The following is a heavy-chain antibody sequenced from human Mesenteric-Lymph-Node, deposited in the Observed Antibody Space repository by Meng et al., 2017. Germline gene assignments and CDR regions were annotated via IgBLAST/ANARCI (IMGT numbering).Heavy chain of an antibody. D-gene: IGHD4-17*01. J-gene: IGHJ4*02. Sequence: QVRLQQWGAGLLKPSETLSLTCAVYGGSFSGYYWSWIRQPPGKGLEWIGEINHSGSTNYNPSLKSRVTISVDTSKNQFSLKLSSVTAADTAVYYCARGPTTYFDYWGQGTLVTVSS. CDR1: GGSFSGYY. V-gene: IGHV4-34*01. CDR3: ARGPTTYFDY. CDR2: INHSGST.